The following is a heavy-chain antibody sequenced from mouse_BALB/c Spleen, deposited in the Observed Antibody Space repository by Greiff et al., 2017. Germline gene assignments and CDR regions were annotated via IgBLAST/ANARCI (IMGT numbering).Heavy chain of an antibody. V-gene: IGHV2-2*02. Sequence: VQGVESGPGLVQPSQSLSITCTVSGFSLTSYGVHWVRQSPGKGLEWLGVIWSGGSTDYNAAFISRLSISKDNSKSQVFFKMNSLQANDTAIYYCARAYHPKGGFAYWGQGTLVTVSA. CDR1: GFSLTSYG. CDR3: ARAYHPKGGFAY. CDR2: IWSGGST. J-gene: IGHJ3*01. D-gene: IGHD2-10*01.